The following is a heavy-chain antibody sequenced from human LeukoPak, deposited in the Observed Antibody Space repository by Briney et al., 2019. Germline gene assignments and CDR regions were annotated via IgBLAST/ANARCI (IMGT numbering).Heavy chain of an antibody. V-gene: IGHV3-23*01. J-gene: IGHJ4*02. CDR2: FSGSGDST. D-gene: IGHD5-12*01. Sequence: GGSLRLSCAASGFTFRNYAMRWVRQAPGKGLEWVSSFSGSGDSTNYADSVKGRFTISRDNSKNTLSLQMNSLRAEDTPVYYCAKHRTRYTGYVHFDYWGQGTLVTVSS. CDR1: GFTFRNYA. CDR3: AKHRTRYTGYVHFDY.